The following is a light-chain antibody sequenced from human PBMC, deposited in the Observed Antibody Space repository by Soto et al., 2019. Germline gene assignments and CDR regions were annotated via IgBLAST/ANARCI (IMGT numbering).Light chain of an antibody. J-gene: IGKJ4*01. V-gene: IGKV3-15*01. CDR1: QSVASN. Sequence: EIVMTQSPATLSVSPGERATLSCRASQSVASNLAWYQQKPGQAPRLVIYNAFTRIAGFPARFSGSGSGTEFTLTISSLQSEDFALYYCQQYHNWPRTFGGGTKVEIK. CDR3: QQYHNWPRT. CDR2: NAF.